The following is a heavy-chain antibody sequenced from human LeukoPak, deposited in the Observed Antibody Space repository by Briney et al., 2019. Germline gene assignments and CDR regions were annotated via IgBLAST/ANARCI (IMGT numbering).Heavy chain of an antibody. V-gene: IGHV3-64D*09. CDR3: VKPPAQYYYDSSGYPDAFDI. CDR1: GFTFSSYA. J-gene: IGHJ3*02. Sequence: GGSLRLSYSASGFTFSSYAMHWVRQAPGKGLEYVSAISSNGGSTYYADSVKGRFTISRDNSKNTLYLQMSSLRAEDTAVYYCVKPPAQYYYDSSGYPDAFDIWGQGTMVTVSS. CDR2: ISSNGGST. D-gene: IGHD3-22*01.